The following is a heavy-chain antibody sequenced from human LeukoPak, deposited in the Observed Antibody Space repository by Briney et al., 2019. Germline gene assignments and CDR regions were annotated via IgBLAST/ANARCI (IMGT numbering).Heavy chain of an antibody. J-gene: IGHJ6*03. CDR1: GFTFSSYS. V-gene: IGHV3-21*06. D-gene: IGHD1-26*01. CDR2: ISSSSRHI. CDR3: ARDPYSGNYGAYYYYYMDV. Sequence: GGSLRLSCAASGFTFSSYSMNWVRQAPGKGLEWVSSISSSSRHIYYADSVKGRFTISRDNAKNSLYLQMDSLRVEDTAEYYCARDPYSGNYGAYYYYYMDVWGKGTTVTVSS.